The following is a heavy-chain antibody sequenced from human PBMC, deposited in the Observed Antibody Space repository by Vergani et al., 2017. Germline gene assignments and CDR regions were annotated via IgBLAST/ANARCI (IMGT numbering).Heavy chain of an antibody. Sequence: DVHLAESGGGFFQPGGSLRLSCSASGFSFNSYWMHWVRQVPGKGLLWVSRIKSDGSITAYADSVKGRFTISRDTSKKTLSLQMRSLRADDTAVYYCAKDGRENSDYGYLDYWGQGTLVTVSS. CDR1: GFSFNSYW. J-gene: IGHJ4*02. CDR2: IKSDGSIT. V-gene: IGHV3-74*03. D-gene: IGHD4-17*01. CDR3: AKDGRENSDYGYLDY.